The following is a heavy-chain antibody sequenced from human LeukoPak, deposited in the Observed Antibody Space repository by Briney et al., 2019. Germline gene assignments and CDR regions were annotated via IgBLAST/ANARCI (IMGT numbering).Heavy chain of an antibody. D-gene: IGHD2-2*03. CDR3: ARDGYERPSAFDI. Sequence: ASVNVSCKASGYTFTGYYMHWVRQAPGQGLEWMGWINPNSGGTNYAQKFQGRVTMTRDTSISTAYMELRRLRSDDTAVYYCARDGYERPSAFDIWGQGTMVTVSS. J-gene: IGHJ3*02. CDR2: INPNSGGT. V-gene: IGHV1-2*02. CDR1: GYTFTGYY.